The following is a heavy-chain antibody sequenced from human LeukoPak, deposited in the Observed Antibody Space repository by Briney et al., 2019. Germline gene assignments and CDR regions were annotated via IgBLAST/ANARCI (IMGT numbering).Heavy chain of an antibody. V-gene: IGHV3-11*04. Sequence: PGGSLRLSCAASGFTFSDYYMSWIRQAPGKGLEWVSYISSSGSTIYYADSVKGRFTISRDNAKNSLYLQMNSLRAEDTAVYYCARVIFYYYYYMDVWGKGTTVTVSS. CDR1: GFTFSDYY. J-gene: IGHJ6*03. D-gene: IGHD2-21*01. CDR3: ARVIFYYYYYMDV. CDR2: ISSSGSTI.